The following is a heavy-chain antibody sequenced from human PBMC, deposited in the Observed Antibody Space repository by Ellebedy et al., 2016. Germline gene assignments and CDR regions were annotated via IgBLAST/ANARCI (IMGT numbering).Heavy chain of an antibody. CDR2: IYYSGST. D-gene: IGHD2-15*01. J-gene: IGHJ6*02. Sequence: GSLRLSCTVSSGSISSYYWSWIRQPPGKGLEWIGYIYYSGSTYYNPSLKSRVTISVDTSKNQFSLKLSSVTAADTAVYYCARHGAHCSGGSCYSMRHYYYGMDVWGQGTTVTVSS. CDR3: ARHGAHCSGGSCYSMRHYYYGMDV. V-gene: IGHV4-59*08. CDR1: SGSISSYY.